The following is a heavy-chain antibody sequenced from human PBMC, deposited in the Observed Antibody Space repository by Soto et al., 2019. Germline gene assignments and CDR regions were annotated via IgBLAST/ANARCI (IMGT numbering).Heavy chain of an antibody. CDR3: ARENNYYYYMDV. V-gene: IGHV4-39*02. Sequence: SETLSLTCTVSGGSISTSSYYWGWIRQPPGKGLEWIGSIYYSGNTYYNPSLKSRVTISVDTSKKQFSLKLSSVTAADTAVYYCARENNYYYYMDVWGNGTTVTVSS. D-gene: IGHD3-10*01. CDR2: IYYSGNT. CDR1: GGSISTSSYY. J-gene: IGHJ6*03.